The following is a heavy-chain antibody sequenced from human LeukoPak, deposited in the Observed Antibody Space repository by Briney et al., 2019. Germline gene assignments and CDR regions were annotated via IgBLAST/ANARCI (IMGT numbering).Heavy chain of an antibody. CDR2: IYYSGST. CDR3: ARGGITTDDAFDI. J-gene: IGHJ3*02. D-gene: IGHD1-14*01. V-gene: IGHV4-59*01. Sequence: SETLSLTCTLSGGSISTYYWSWIRQPPGKGLEWIGYIYYSGSTNYNPSLKSRVTISVDTCKNQFSLKLSSVTAADTAVYYCARGGITTDDAFDIWGQGTMVTVSS. CDR1: GGSISTYY.